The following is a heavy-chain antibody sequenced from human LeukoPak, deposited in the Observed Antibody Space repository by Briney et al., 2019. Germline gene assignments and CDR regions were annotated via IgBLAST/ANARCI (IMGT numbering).Heavy chain of an antibody. CDR1: GGSVSSGNYY. J-gene: IGHJ4*02. V-gene: IGHV4-61*01. CDR2: IYYSGST. D-gene: IGHD3-10*01. Sequence: SETLSLTCTVSGGSVSSGNYYWSWIRQPPGKGLEWIGYIYYSGSTNYNPSLKSRVTISVDTSKNQFSLKLSSVTAADTAVYYCAGDTYGSDYWGQGTLVTVSS. CDR3: AGDTYGSDY.